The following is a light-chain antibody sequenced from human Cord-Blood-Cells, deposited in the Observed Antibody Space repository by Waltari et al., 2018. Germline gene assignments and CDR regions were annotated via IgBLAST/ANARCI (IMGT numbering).Light chain of an antibody. Sequence: QSVLTQPPSVSEPPRQRVTISCSRNTPNIGNHAVTWYQQLPGKAPKLLIYYADLRPSGVSDRFSGSKSGTSASLAISGLQSEDEADYYCAAWDDSLNGYVFGTGTKVTVL. CDR2: YAD. CDR1: TPNIGNHA. V-gene: IGLV1-36*01. J-gene: IGLJ1*01. CDR3: AAWDDSLNGYV.